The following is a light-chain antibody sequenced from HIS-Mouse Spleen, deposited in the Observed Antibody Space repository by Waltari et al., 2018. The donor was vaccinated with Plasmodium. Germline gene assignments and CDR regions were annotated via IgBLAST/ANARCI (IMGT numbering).Light chain of an antibody. CDR3: QSADSSGTPNWV. CDR1: ALPKQY. J-gene: IGLJ3*02. Sequence: SYELTQPPSVSVSPGQTARITCSGDALPKQYASWYQQKPGQAPVLVIYKDSERPSGIPERFSGSRSGTTVTLTISGVQAEDEADYYCQSADSSGTPNWVFGGGTKLTVL. CDR2: KDS. V-gene: IGLV3-25*03.